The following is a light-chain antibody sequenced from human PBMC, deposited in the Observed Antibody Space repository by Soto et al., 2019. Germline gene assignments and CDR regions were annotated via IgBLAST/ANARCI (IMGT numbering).Light chain of an antibody. V-gene: IGKV3-15*01. J-gene: IGKJ4*01. Sequence: ETVMTQSPATLSVSPGERATLSCRASQSVGSTLAWYQQKPGQAPRLLIYGASTRATGIPARFSGSGSGTEFTLTISSLQSEDFAVYYCQQYNNWPLTFGGGTKVDIK. CDR3: QQYNNWPLT. CDR1: QSVGST. CDR2: GAS.